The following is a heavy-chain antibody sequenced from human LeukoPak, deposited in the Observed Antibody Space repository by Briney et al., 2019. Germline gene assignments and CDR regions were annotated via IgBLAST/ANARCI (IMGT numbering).Heavy chain of an antibody. CDR1: GFTFSSYA. V-gene: IGHV3-23*01. Sequence: GGSLRLSCAASGFTFSSYAMTWVRQAPGKGLEWVSSISGSGGNTHYADSVKGRFTISRDNSKNTLYLQMSSLRAEDTAVYYCAKMKGITMVRGTFDYWGQGTLATVSS. J-gene: IGHJ4*02. D-gene: IGHD3-10*01. CDR2: ISGSGGNT. CDR3: AKMKGITMVRGTFDY.